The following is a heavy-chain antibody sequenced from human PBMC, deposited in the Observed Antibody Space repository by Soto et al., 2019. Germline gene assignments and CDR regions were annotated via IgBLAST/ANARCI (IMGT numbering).Heavy chain of an antibody. CDR2: ISYGGST. CDR3: ARRGLTYYSGSDNYAYDAFDI. Sequence: QLQLQESGPGLVKPSETLSLTCTVSGGSISSTSYPWGWIRQPPGKGLEWIGSISYGGSTYYNSSLTSRVTISVDTSRTQFSLKLSSVTAADTAVYYCARRGLTYYSGSDNYAYDAFDIWGQGTMVTVSS. CDR1: GGSISSTSYP. J-gene: IGHJ3*02. D-gene: IGHD3-10*01. V-gene: IGHV4-39*01.